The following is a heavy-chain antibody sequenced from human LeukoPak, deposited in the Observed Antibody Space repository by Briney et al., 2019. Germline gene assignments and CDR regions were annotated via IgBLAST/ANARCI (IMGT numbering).Heavy chain of an antibody. J-gene: IGHJ4*02. CDR2: INSDGSST. CDR3: ARDPPAEWELLNY. D-gene: IGHD1-26*01. V-gene: IGHV3-74*01. CDR1: GFTFSSYW. Sequence: GGSLRLSCAASGFTFSSYWMHWVRQAPGKGLVWDSRINSDGSSTSYADSVKGRFTISRDNAKNTLYLQMNSLRAEDTAVYYCARDPPAEWELLNYWGQGTLVTVSS.